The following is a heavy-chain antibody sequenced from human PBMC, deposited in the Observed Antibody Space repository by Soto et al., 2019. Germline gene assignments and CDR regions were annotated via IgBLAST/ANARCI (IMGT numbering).Heavy chain of an antibody. D-gene: IGHD6-19*01. CDR2: IYYSGST. Sequence: QLQLQESGPGLVKPSETLSLTCPVSGGSISSSSYYWGWIRQPPGKGLEWIGSIYYSGSTYYNPSLKSRVTISVDTSKNQFSLKLSSVTAADTAVYYCARRGSSGWFDYWGQGTLVTVSS. CDR1: GGSISSSSYY. J-gene: IGHJ4*02. V-gene: IGHV4-39*01. CDR3: ARRGSSGWFDY.